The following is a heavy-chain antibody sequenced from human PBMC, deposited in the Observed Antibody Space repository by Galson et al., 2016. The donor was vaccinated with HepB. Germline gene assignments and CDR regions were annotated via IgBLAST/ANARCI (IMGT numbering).Heavy chain of an antibody. J-gene: IGHJ6*02. CDR3: ARARTAVAAIIAMFSHRGPYNAMDA. CDR1: GFTVNSYG. D-gene: IGHD6-19*01. CDR2: ICSSTTTR. V-gene: IGHV3-48*02. Sequence: SLRLSCAASGFTVNSYGMSWVRQAPGKGLEWVSYICSSTTTRYYAGSVQGRFTIPRDNARNSLYLEMNSLRHEDTAVYYCARARTAVAAIIAMFSHRGPYNAMDAWGQGTTVTVTS.